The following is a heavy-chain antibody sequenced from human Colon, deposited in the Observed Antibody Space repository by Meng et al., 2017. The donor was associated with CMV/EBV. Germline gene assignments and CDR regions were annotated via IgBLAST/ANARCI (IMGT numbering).Heavy chain of an antibody. J-gene: IGHJ4*02. V-gene: IGHV4-34*01. D-gene: IGHD4-23*01. CDR3: ARITSTVAEYYFDY. CDR2: INHSGST. CDR1: GGSFSGYY. Sequence: GSLRLSCAVYGGSFSGYYWSWLRQPPGKGLEWIGEINHSGSTNYNPSLKSRVTISVDTSKNQFSLKLSSVTAADTAVYYCARITSTVAEYYFDYWGQGTLVTVSS.